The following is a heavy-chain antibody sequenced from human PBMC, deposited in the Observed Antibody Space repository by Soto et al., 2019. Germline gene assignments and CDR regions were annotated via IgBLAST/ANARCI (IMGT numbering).Heavy chain of an antibody. D-gene: IGHD3-22*01. CDR1: GYSFTSYW. V-gene: IGHV5-10-1*01. CDR3: ARQEVGIDSSGYYSWFDP. J-gene: IGHJ5*02. Sequence: GESLKISCKGSGYSFTSYWISWVRQMPGKGLEWMGRIDPSDSYTNYSPSFQGHVTISADKSISTAYLQWSSLKASDTAMYYCARQEVGIDSSGYYSWFDPWGQGTLVTVSS. CDR2: IDPSDSYT.